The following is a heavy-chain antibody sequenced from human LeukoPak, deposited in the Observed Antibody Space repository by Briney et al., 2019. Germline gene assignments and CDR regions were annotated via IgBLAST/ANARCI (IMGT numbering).Heavy chain of an antibody. V-gene: IGHV3-23*01. Sequence: GGSLRLSCAASGFTFSAHSMHWVRQPPGEGLEWVSGISNNGDSAYYADSVKGRFTISRDNPKNTLHLQMSSLRAEDTALYYCVKDRCDRATCPEVWGQGTLVTVSS. CDR3: VKDRCDRATCPEV. J-gene: IGHJ4*02. D-gene: IGHD1-14*01. CDR2: ISNNGDSA. CDR1: GFTFSAHS.